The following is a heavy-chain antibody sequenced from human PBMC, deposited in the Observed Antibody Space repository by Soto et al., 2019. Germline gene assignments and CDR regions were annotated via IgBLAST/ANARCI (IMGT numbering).Heavy chain of an antibody. CDR3: AKSLPAFGTRTIPYDY. V-gene: IGHV3-23*01. CDR2: ISGSGGST. Sequence: PGGSLRLSCAASGFTFSSYAMSWVRQAPGKGLEWVSAISGSGGSTYYADSVKGRFTISRDNSKNTLYLQMNSLRAEDTAVYYCAKSLPAFGTRTIPYDYWGQGTLVTVSS. D-gene: IGHD3-16*01. CDR1: GFTFSSYA. J-gene: IGHJ4*02.